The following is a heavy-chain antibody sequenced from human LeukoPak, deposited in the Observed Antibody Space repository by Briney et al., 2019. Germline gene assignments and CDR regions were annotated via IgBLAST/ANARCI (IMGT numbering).Heavy chain of an antibody. J-gene: IGHJ5*02. CDR2: ISAYNGNT. Sequence: ASVKVSCKASGYTFTSYAISWVRQAPGQGLEWMGWISAYNGNTNYAQKLQGRVTMTTDTSTSTAYMELRSLRSDDTAVYYCARAMVRGVINPLSGFDPWGQGTLVTVSS. D-gene: IGHD3-10*01. CDR1: GYTFTSYA. CDR3: ARAMVRGVINPLSGFDP. V-gene: IGHV1-18*01.